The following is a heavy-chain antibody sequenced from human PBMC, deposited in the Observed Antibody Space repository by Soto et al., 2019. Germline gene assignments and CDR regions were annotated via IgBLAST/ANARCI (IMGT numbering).Heavy chain of an antibody. J-gene: IGHJ6*02. CDR1: GYTFSSYG. V-gene: IGHV1-18*01. CDR2: ISGYNGNT. Sequence: QVQLVQSGTEVKKPGASVKVSCKASGYTFSSYGISWVRQAPGQGLEWMGWISGYNGNTKYAQKLQGRVTMTTDTSTSTAYVELRSLRSDDTAVYYCARGSRLFVVVIFQHYDMDVWGQGTTVTVSS. D-gene: IGHD3-3*01. CDR3: ARGSRLFVVVIFQHYDMDV.